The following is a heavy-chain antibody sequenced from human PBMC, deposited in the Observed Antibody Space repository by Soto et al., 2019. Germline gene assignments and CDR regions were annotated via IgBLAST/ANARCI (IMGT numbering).Heavy chain of an antibody. J-gene: IGHJ6*02. Sequence: GGSLRLSCAASGFTFSSYGMHWVRQAPGKGLEWVAVISYEGSNKYYADSVKGRFTISRDNSKNTLYLQMNSLRAEDTAVYYCAKDFEYGLVPYGMDVWGQGTTVTVSS. CDR1: GFTFSSYG. CDR3: AKDFEYGLVPYGMDV. CDR2: ISYEGSNK. D-gene: IGHD4-17*01. V-gene: IGHV3-30*18.